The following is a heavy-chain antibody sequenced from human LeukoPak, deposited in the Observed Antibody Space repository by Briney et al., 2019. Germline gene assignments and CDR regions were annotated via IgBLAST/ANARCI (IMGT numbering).Heavy chain of an antibody. J-gene: IGHJ4*02. CDR1: GYSFTTYW. CDR2: IYPGDSDT. Sequence: RGESLKISCKASGYSFTTYWIGWVRQMPGKGMEWMGIIYPGDSDTRYSPSFQGQVTISADKSISTAYLQWSSLKASDTAMYYCARRGWASGYFEYWGQGTLVTVSS. D-gene: IGHD1-26*01. V-gene: IGHV5-51*01. CDR3: ARRGWASGYFEY.